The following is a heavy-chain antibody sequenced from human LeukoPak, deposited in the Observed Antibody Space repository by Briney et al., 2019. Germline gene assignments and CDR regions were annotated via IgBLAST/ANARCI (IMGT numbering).Heavy chain of an antibody. J-gene: IGHJ4*02. CDR1: GFTFSSYG. D-gene: IGHD3-10*01. Sequence: PGRSLRLSCAASGFTFSSYGMHWVRQAPGKGLEWVAGIWYDGSNKYYADSVKGRFTISRDNSKNTLYLQMNSLRAEDTAVYYCARDYITMVRGANPGYWGQGTLVTVSS. CDR3: ARDYITMVRGANPGY. CDR2: IWYDGSNK. V-gene: IGHV3-33*01.